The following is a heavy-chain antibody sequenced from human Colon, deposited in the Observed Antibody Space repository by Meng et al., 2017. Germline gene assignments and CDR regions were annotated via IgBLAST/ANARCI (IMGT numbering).Heavy chain of an antibody. V-gene: IGHV1-8*02. Sequence: RLVPSGAEVKKPGASVNVSCKASGYTFTAYDISWVRQATGQGPEWLGCVTPKSGSTVYAPKFQGRVTMTRNTSISTAYLELTNLRSEDTAMYYCATIRGFLYGYSDDWGQGTLVTVSS. CDR3: ATIRGFLYGYSDD. J-gene: IGHJ4*02. CDR1: GYTFTAYD. D-gene: IGHD3-10*01. CDR2: VTPKSGST.